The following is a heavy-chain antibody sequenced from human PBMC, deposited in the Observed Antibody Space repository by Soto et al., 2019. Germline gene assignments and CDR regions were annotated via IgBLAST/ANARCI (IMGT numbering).Heavy chain of an antibody. Sequence: SETLSLTCAVYGWSFSGYFWNWVRQPPGKRLDWIGEINHSGSTNCNPSLRSRVTISVDTSKNQFSLKLSSVTAADTAVYYCARGSIVVVPAANDFYYYMDVWGKGTPVTVSS. J-gene: IGHJ6*03. V-gene: IGHV4-34*01. CDR3: ARGSIVVVPAANDFYYYMDV. CDR1: GWSFSGYF. D-gene: IGHD2-2*01. CDR2: INHSGST.